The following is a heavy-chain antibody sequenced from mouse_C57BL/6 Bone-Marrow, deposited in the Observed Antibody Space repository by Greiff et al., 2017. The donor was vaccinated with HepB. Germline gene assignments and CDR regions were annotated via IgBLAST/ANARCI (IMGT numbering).Heavy chain of an antibody. CDR1: GYTFTSYW. D-gene: IGHD2-12*01. Sequence: QVQLQQLGVELVKPGASVKLSCKASGYTFTSYWMHWVKQRPGQGLEWIGMIHPNSGSINYNEKFKSKATLTVDKSSSTAYMQLISLTSEDSAVYYCALFYSPFAYWGQGTLVTVSA. J-gene: IGHJ3*01. V-gene: IGHV1-64*01. CDR3: ALFYSPFAY. CDR2: IHPNSGSI.